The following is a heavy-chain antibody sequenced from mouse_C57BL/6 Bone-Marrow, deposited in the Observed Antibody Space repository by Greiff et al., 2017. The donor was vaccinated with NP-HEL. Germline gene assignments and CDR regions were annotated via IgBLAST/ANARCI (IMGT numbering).Heavy chain of an antibody. V-gene: IGHV1-7*01. CDR1: GYTFTSYW. J-gene: IGHJ4*01. Sequence: QVQLQQSGAELAKPGASVKLSCKASGYTFTSYWMHWVKQRPGQGLEWVGYIYPSSGYTKYNQKFKDQATLTADKSTSTAYMQLSSLTYEDSAVYYCARRSRGDYWGQGTSVTVSS. CDR2: IYPSSGYT. CDR3: ARRSRGDY.